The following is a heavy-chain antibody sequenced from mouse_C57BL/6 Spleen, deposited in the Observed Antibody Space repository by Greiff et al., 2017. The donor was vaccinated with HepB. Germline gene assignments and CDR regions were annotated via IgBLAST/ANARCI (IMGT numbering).Heavy chain of an antibody. CDR3: ARGGYDGYHGAMDY. Sequence: QVQLQQSGAELVRPGASVTLSCKASGYTFTDYEMHWVKQTPVHGLEWIGAIDPETGGTAYNEKFKSKATLTVDKSSSTAYMQLSSLTSEDSAVYYCARGGYDGYHGAMDYWGQGTSVTVSS. D-gene: IGHD2-3*01. J-gene: IGHJ4*01. V-gene: IGHV1-15*01. CDR1: GYTFTDYE. CDR2: IDPETGGT.